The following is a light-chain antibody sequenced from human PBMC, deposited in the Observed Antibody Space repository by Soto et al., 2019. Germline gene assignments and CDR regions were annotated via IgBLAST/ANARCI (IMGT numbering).Light chain of an antibody. J-gene: IGKJ5*01. CDR2: AAS. CDR3: QQSYSTPSIT. V-gene: IGKV1-39*01. Sequence: DIQMTQSPSSLSASVGDRVTITCRASQSISSYLNWYQQKPGKAPKLLIYAASSLQSGVPSRFSGSGSGTDFTLTISSLQPEDFATNYFQQSYSTPSITFGQGTRLEIK. CDR1: QSISSY.